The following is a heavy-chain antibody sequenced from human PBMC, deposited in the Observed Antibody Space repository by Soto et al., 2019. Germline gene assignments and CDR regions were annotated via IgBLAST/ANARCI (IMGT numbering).Heavy chain of an antibody. V-gene: IGHV2-5*08. CDR2: IYWDDDK. Sequence: SGPTLVNPTQTLTLTCTFSGFSLTSTGMSVNWIRQPPGKALEWLSLIYWDDDKRYSPSLKSRLTITKDTSKNQVVLTMTNMDPVDTATYYCAHRRSTYYYDSTFDPWGQGTLVTVSS. CDR3: AHRRSTYYYDSTFDP. CDR1: GFSLTSTGMS. J-gene: IGHJ5*02. D-gene: IGHD3-22*01.